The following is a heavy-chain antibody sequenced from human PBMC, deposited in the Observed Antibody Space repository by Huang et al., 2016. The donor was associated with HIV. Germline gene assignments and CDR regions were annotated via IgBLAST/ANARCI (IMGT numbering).Heavy chain of an antibody. J-gene: IGHJ4*02. CDR1: GFSISSYW. V-gene: IGHV3-74*01. Sequence: EVQLVESGGGLVQPGGSLRLSCAASGFSISSYWMHWVRQAPGKGRGWGSCINRDGSSTSYADSVKGRFTTSRDNAKNTLYLQMNSLRAEETAVYYCARDPRIQSWLNFFDYWGQGTLVSVSS. CDR2: INRDGSST. D-gene: IGHD3-22*01. CDR3: ARDPRIQSWLNFFDY.